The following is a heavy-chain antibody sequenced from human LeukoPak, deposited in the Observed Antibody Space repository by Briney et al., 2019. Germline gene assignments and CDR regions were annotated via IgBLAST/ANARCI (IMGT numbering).Heavy chain of an antibody. CDR3: ASCALADVPMDV. CDR1: GGSISSYY. Sequence: SETLSLTCTVSGGSISSYYWSWIRQPPGKGLEWIGYIYYSGSTNYHPSLKSRVTISVDTSKKQFSLKLSSVPAADTAVYYCASCALADVPMDVWGKGTTVTVSS. D-gene: IGHD2-15*01. CDR2: IYYSGST. V-gene: IGHV4-59*01. J-gene: IGHJ6*03.